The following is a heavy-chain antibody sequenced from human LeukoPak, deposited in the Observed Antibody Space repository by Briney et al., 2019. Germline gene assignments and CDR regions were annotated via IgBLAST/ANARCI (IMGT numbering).Heavy chain of an antibody. CDR3: VRGPCCSAGSCYTSGFDC. V-gene: IGHV3-74*01. CDR1: GVTFSRYW. J-gene: IGHJ4*02. D-gene: IGHD2-15*01. Sequence: GGSLRLSCAASGVTFSRYWMHWVRQAPGKGLVWVSRIKNDGSSTTYADSVKGRFTISRDNAKNTLYLQLNSLRAEDTAVYYCVRGPCCSAGSCYTSGFDCWGQGTLVTVSS. CDR2: IKNDGSST.